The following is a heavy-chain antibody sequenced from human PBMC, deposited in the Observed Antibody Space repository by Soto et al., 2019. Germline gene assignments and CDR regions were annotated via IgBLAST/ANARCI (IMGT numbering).Heavy chain of an antibody. CDR3: RVGVAD. J-gene: IGHJ4*02. CDR2: MSYDGSKK. V-gene: IGHV3-30*03. CDR1: GFNFSSYG. Sequence: QVQLVESGGGVVQPGRSLRLSCAASGFNFSSYGMHWVRQAPGTGLELVALMSYDGSKKYYTDSVKGRFTISRDTSKNPLYLQMNSLRAEDTAVYYCRVGVADWGQGTLVTVSS. D-gene: IGHD1-26*01.